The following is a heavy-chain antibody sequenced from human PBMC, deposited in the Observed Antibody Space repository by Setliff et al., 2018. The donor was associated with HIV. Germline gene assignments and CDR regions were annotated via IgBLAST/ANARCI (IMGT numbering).Heavy chain of an antibody. J-gene: IGHJ6*03. V-gene: IGHV4-4*02. CDR3: ARSDLDNGSGYFDYYSYYMDV. CDR2: IYHSGGT. CDR1: GGSISSSNW. D-gene: IGHD3-22*01. Sequence: PSETLSLTCAVSGGSISSSNWWSWVRQPPGKGLEWIGEIYHSGGTNYNPSLKSRVTISLDKSKTHFSLELRSVTAADTAIYYCARSDLDNGSGYFDYYSYYMDVWGRGTTVTVSS.